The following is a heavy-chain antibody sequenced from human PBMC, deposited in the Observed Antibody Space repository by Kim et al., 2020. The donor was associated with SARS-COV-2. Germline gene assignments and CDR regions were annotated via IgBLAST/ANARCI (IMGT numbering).Heavy chain of an antibody. V-gene: IGHV3-23*01. D-gene: IGHD3-10*01. CDR3: AKDHTILPTHLDY. J-gene: IGHJ4*02. CDR2: ISGGGGST. Sequence: GGSLRLSCAASGFTFSSYAMSWVRQAPGKGLEWVSAISGGGGSTYYADSVKGRFTISRDNSKNTLYLQMNSLRAEDTAVYYCAKDHTILPTHLDYWGQGTLVTVSS. CDR1: GFTFSSYA.